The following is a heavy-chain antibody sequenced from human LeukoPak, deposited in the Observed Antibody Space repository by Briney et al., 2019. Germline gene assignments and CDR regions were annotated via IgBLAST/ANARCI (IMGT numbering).Heavy chain of an antibody. D-gene: IGHD6-13*01. CDR1: GFTFSSYS. J-gene: IGHJ4*02. Sequence: GGSLRLSCAASGFTFSSYSMNWVRQAPGKGLEWVSSISSSGSYIYYADSVKGRFTISRDNAKNSLYLQMNSLRAEDTAVYYCARSGGYSSSWYKYWGQGTLVTVSS. CDR2: ISSSGSYI. CDR3: ARSGGYSSSWYKY. V-gene: IGHV3-21*01.